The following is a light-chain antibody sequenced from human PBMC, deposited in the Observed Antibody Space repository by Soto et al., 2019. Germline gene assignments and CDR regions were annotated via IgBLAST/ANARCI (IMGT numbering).Light chain of an antibody. V-gene: IGLV2-14*01. CDR3: SSYTSRSSHYV. J-gene: IGLJ1*01. CDR2: EVT. Sequence: QSALTQPASVSGSPGQSITISFTGTSSDVGGYNYVSWYQQRPGKAPKLIIYEVTNRPSGVSNRFSGSTSGYTASLTISWLQAEDEADYYCSSYTSRSSHYVFGTGTKLTVL. CDR1: SSDVGGYNY.